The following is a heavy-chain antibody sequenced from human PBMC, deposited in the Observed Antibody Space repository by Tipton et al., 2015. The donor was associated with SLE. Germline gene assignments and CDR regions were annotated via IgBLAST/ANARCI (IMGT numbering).Heavy chain of an antibody. V-gene: IGHV4-59*01. Sequence: TLSLTCTVSGGSISSYYWSWIRQPPGKGLEWIGYIYYSGSTNYNPSLKSRVTISVDTSKNQFSLKLSSVTAADTAVYYCANLGYCSSTSCYNYYYYGMDVWGQGTTVTVSS. CDR2: IYYSGST. J-gene: IGHJ6*02. D-gene: IGHD2-2*02. CDR3: ANLGYCSSTSCYNYYYYGMDV. CDR1: GGSISSYY.